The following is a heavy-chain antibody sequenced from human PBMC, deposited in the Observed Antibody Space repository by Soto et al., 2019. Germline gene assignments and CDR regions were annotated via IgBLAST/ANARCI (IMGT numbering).Heavy chain of an antibody. V-gene: IGHV4-59*08. Sequence: QVQLQESGPGLVKPSETLSLTCTVSGGSISSYYWSWLRKPPGKGLEWIGYIYYTVSTNYNPSLKSRVTRSVDTSKNQFSPKLRLVTAADTAVYYGARHPGLTGGGMEVWGQGTTVTVSS. J-gene: IGHJ6*02. CDR1: GGSISSYY. CDR2: IYYTVST. D-gene: IGHD2-8*02. CDR3: ARHPGLTGGGMEV.